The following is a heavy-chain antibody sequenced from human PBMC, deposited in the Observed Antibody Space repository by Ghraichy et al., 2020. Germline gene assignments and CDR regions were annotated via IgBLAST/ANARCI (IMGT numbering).Heavy chain of an antibody. J-gene: IGHJ4*01. CDR2: ISSSSSTI. Sequence: GGSLRLSCAASGFTFSSYSMNWVRQAPGKGLEWVSYISSSSSTIYYADSVKGRFTISRDNAKNSLYLQMNSLRAEDTAVYYCARTGIAVAGTGFGFDYWGQGTLVTVSS. CDR3: ARTGIAVAGTGFGFDY. V-gene: IGHV3-48*04. CDR1: GFTFSSYS. D-gene: IGHD6-19*01.